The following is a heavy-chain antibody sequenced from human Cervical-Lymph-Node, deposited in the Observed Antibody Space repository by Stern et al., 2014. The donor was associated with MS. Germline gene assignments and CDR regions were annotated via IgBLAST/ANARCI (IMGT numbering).Heavy chain of an antibody. D-gene: IGHD6-19*01. CDR3: AKKSGSGWYYVS. V-gene: IGHV3-23*01. CDR1: GFTFSTYD. CDR2: IRTTGGTT. J-gene: IGHJ5*02. Sequence: EVQLLESGGGLVQPGGSLRLSCAASGFTFSTYDMSWVRRAPGKGPQFVSAIRTTGGTTYYADSVKGRFTISRDNSKNTLYLQMNSLRAEDTAVYYCAKKSGSGWYYVSWGQGSLVTVSS.